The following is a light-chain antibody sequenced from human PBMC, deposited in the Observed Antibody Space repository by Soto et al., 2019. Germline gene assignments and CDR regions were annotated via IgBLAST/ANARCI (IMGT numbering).Light chain of an antibody. J-gene: IGLJ1*01. Sequence: QSVLTQPASVSGSPGQSITISCTGTSSDVGGYNYVSWYQHHPGKATKLIIYDVSNRPSGVSIRFSGSKSDNTASLTISGLQPEDEADYHCSSYTTSNTRQIVFGTGTKVTVL. CDR2: DVS. V-gene: IGLV2-14*03. CDR3: SSYTTSNTRQIV. CDR1: SSDVGGYNY.